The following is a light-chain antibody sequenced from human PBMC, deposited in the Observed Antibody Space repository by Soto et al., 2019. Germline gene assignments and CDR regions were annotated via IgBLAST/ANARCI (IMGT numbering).Light chain of an antibody. J-gene: IGKJ5*01. Sequence: EMLLTQSPCTLSLSPGERATLSCRASQSISSNSLAWYQQKPGQAPRLFLYGASSRATGIPDRCIGSGSGTHLTLTISRLETEDYALYYCQQYGSSPRISFGQGTRLEIK. V-gene: IGKV3-20*01. CDR2: GAS. CDR3: QQYGSSPRIS. CDR1: QSISSNS.